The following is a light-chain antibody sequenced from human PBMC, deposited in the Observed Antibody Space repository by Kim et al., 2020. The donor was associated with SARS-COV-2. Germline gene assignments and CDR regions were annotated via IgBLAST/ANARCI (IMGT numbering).Light chain of an antibody. CDR2: LNSDGIH. Sequence: QPVLTQSPSASASLGPSAKLTCTLSNGHSNYAIAWHQQQPEKGPRYLMKLNSDGIHIKGDGIPDRFSGSSSGADRYLTISRLQSEDEADYYCQTWGTGIRVFGGGTQLTVL. J-gene: IGLJ3*02. CDR1: NGHSNYA. CDR3: QTWGTGIRV. V-gene: IGLV4-69*01.